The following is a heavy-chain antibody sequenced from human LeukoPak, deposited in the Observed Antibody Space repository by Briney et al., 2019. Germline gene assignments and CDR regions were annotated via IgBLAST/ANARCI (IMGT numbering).Heavy chain of an antibody. Sequence: GGSLRLSCAASGFSFSSYAMSWVRQAPGKGLEWVSTITGSGGNTYYADSVKGRFTISRDNSKNTVYLQMNSLRGEDTAVYYCARRQGDGCKKFDCWGQGTLVTVSS. CDR2: ITGSGGNT. D-gene: IGHD5-24*01. J-gene: IGHJ4*02. V-gene: IGHV3-23*01. CDR3: ARRQGDGCKKFDC. CDR1: GFSFSSYA.